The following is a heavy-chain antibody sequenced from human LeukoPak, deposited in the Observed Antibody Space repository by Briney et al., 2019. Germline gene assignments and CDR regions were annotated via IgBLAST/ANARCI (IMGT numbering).Heavy chain of an antibody. J-gene: IGHJ3*02. CDR2: IYSGGRT. D-gene: IGHD3-10*01. CDR3: ARGLGRELDGAFDI. V-gene: IGHV3-53*01. Sequence: QPGGSLRLSCAASGFIVSSNYMSWVRQAPGKGLEWVSVIYSGGRTYYADSVKGRFTISRDNSRNTLYLQTNSLRAEDTAVYYCARGLGRELDGAFDIWGQGTMVTVSS. CDR1: GFIVSSNY.